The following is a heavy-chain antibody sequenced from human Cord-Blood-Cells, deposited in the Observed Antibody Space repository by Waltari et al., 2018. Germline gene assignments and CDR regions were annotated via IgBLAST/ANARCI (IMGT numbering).Heavy chain of an antibody. CDR3: ARVAYGGNSYYFDY. Sequence: EVQLVESGGGLVQPGGSLRLSCAASGFTFSSYEMNWVRQAPGKGLEWVSDISSSGSTIYYADSVKGRFTISRDNAKNSLYLQMNSLRAEDTAVYYCARVAYGGNSYYFDYWGQGTLVTVSS. V-gene: IGHV3-48*03. D-gene: IGHD4-17*01. CDR1: GFTFSSYE. J-gene: IGHJ4*02. CDR2: ISSSGSTI.